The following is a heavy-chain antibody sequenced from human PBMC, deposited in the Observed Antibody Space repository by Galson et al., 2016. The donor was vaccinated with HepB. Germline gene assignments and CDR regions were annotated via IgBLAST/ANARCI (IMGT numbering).Heavy chain of an antibody. CDR2: ISSNTNYI. J-gene: IGHJ3*02. CDR1: EFTFSSYS. V-gene: IGHV3-21*06. CDR3: ARDPYSMRVDVNDAFDI. D-gene: IGHD2/OR15-2a*01. Sequence: SLRLSCAASEFTFSSYSMNWVRQAPGKGLEWVSSISSNTNYIYYADSVKGRSTISRDNAKNSLYLQMNSLRVEDTAVYYCARDPYSMRVDVNDAFDIWGQGTTVTVSS.